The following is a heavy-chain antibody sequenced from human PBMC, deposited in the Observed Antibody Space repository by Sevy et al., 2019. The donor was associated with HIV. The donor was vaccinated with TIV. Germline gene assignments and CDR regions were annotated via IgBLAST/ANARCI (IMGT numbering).Heavy chain of an antibody. CDR1: GFTFNSYD. Sequence: GGSLRLSCAVSGFTFNSYDMHWVRQAPGKGLEYVARISYDGGYKYYADSVRGRFTISRDNSENTLYLQMNTLRAEDTAVYYCAKDHYYDILTGDATDAFDIWGLGTMVTVSS. CDR2: ISYDGGYK. D-gene: IGHD3-9*01. V-gene: IGHV3-30*18. CDR3: AKDHYYDILTGDATDAFDI. J-gene: IGHJ3*02.